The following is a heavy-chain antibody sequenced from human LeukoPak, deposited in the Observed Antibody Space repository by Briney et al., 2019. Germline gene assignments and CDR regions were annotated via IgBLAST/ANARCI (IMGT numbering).Heavy chain of an antibody. CDR2: VSGSAGRT. V-gene: IGHV3-23*01. CDR1: GFTFSSFA. Sequence: PGGSLRLSCAASGFTFSSFAMTWVRQAPGKGLEWVSTVSGSAGRTDYADSVKGRFTISRDNLKNTLYFQMNGLRAEDTAVYYCAKNRGHCVDGVCHNYYYMDVWGRGTTVTVSS. D-gene: IGHD2-8*02. J-gene: IGHJ6*03. CDR3: AKNRGHCVDGVCHNYYYMDV.